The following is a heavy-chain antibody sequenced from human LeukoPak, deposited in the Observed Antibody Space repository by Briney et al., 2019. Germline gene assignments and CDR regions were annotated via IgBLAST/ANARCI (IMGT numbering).Heavy chain of an antibody. D-gene: IGHD6-19*01. Sequence: GGSLRLSCAASALTFSSYSMNWVRQAPGKGPEWVSSISSSRSYIYYADSVKGRFTISRDNAKNSLYLQMNSLRAEDTAVYYCARDLGIEVALNFGAFDIWGQGTMVTVSS. J-gene: IGHJ3*02. CDR2: ISSSRSYI. CDR1: ALTFSSYS. CDR3: ARDLGIEVALNFGAFDI. V-gene: IGHV3-21*01.